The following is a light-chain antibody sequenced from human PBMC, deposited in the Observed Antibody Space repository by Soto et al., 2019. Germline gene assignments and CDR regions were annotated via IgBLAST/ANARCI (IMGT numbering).Light chain of an antibody. CDR3: QHFNNWPPELT. Sequence: IVMTQSPATLSVSPWERATLSCRASQSISNNLAWYQQKPGQAPRLLIFGASTRATGVPARFSGSGSGTEFILTISGLQSEDFATYYCQHFNNWPPELTFGGGTKVDIK. CDR2: GAS. CDR1: QSISNN. V-gene: IGKV3-15*01. J-gene: IGKJ4*01.